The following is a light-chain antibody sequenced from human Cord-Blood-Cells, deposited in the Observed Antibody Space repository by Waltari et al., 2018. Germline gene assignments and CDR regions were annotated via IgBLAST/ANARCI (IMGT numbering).Light chain of an antibody. CDR3: SSYTSSSTLVV. J-gene: IGLJ1*01. CDR2: DVS. V-gene: IGLV2-14*01. Sequence: QSALTQPASVSGSPGQSINISCTGTSSDVGGYHYVSWYQQHPGKAPKLMIYDVSNRPSGVSNRFSGSKSGNTASLTISGLQAEDEADYYCSSYTSSSTLVVFGTGTKVTVL. CDR1: SSDVGGYHY.